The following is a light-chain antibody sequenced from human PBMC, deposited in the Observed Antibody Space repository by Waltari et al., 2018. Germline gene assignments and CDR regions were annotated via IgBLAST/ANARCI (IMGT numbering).Light chain of an antibody. J-gene: IGKJ1*01. V-gene: IGKV1-39*01. CDR1: HSVDHY. CDR2: GAA. CDR3: QQSHTTPWT. Sequence: DIQMTQSPSSLSASVGDTVTITCRASHSVDHYLNWYQQRPGKAPKLLIYGAANLQSGVPSRFSGSGSGTDFTLIIRSLQSEDSATYCCQQSHTTPWTFGLGTRVEVK.